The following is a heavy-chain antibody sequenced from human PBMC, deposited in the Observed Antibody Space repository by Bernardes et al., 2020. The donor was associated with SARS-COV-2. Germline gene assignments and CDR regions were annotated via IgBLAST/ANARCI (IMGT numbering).Heavy chain of an antibody. D-gene: IGHD2-15*01. Sequence: GGSLRLSCVGSGFIFTTYSMSWVRQAPGKGLEWLLFISSGGDTIHDADSVRGRFTVSRDDAKNSVYLQMNSLRAEDTAVYYCARGWRENSFVYWGQGALVTVSS. CDR3: ARGWRENSFVY. V-gene: IGHV3-48*01. J-gene: IGHJ4*02. CDR1: GFIFTTYS. CDR2: ISSGGDTI.